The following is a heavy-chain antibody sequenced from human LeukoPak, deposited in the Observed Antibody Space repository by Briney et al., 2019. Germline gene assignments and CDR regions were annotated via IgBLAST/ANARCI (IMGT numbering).Heavy chain of an antibody. CDR1: GGSFSGYY. CDR2: INHSGST. D-gene: IGHD3-22*01. J-gene: IGHJ4*02. Sequence: PSETLSLTCAVYGGSFSGYYWSWIRQPPGKGLEWIGEINHSGSTNYNPSLKSRVTISVDTSKNQFSLKLSSVTAVDTAVYYCARGGDSSGYIDYWGQGTLVTVSS. CDR3: ARGGDSSGYIDY. V-gene: IGHV4-34*01.